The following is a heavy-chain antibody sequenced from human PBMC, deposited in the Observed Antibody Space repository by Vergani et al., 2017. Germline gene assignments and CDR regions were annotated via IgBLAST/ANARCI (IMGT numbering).Heavy chain of an antibody. D-gene: IGHD6-13*01. V-gene: IGHV3-9*01. CDR3: VKDIAASGSYWYFDL. Sequence: EVDLVESGGGLAQPGGSLRLSCEASGITFWKFGMHWVRQGPGKGLEWVSGISWNSGAVDYADSVRGRFTISRDNAKNSLFLEMNSLRFEDTALYYCVKDIAASGSYWYFDLWGRGTLVTVSS. CDR2: ISWNSGAV. J-gene: IGHJ2*01. CDR1: GITFWKFG.